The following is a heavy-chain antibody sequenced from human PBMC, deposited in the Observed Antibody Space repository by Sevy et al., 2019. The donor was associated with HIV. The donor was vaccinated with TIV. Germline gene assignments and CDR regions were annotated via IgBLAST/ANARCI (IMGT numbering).Heavy chain of an antibody. CDR1: GGSISSYY. Sequence: SETLSLTCTVSGGSISSYYWSWIRQPPGKGLEWIGYIYYSGSTNYNPSLKSRVTISVDTSKNQFSLKLSSVTAADTAVYYCARMYYYYYYYMDVWDKGTTVTVSS. J-gene: IGHJ6*03. V-gene: IGHV4-59*01. CDR3: ARMYYYYYYYMDV. CDR2: IYYSGST.